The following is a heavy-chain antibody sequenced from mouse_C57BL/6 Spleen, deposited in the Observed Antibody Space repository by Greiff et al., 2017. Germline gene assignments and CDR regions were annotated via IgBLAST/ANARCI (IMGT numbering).Heavy chain of an antibody. J-gene: IGHJ1*03. D-gene: IGHD1-1*01. Sequence: QVQLKQSGAELVKPGASVKISCKASGYAFSSYWMNWVKQRPGKGLEWIGQIYPGDGDTNYNGKFKGKATLTADKSSSTAYMQLSSLTSEDSAVYFCAREGDYYGSSPGDFDVWGTGTTVTVSS. CDR3: AREGDYYGSSPGDFDV. CDR2: IYPGDGDT. V-gene: IGHV1-80*01. CDR1: GYAFSSYW.